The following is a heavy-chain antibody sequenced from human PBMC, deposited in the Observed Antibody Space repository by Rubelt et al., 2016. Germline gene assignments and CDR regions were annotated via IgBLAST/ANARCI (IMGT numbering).Heavy chain of an antibody. V-gene: IGHV3-21*01. J-gene: IGHJ3*01. D-gene: IGHD6-19*01. Sequence: TFSKYGMSWVRQAPGKGLEWVSSISSSSDIYIPDTMKGRFTISRDNAKRSLFLQMNSLRAEDTAVYYCARASFFELRGVNCRPVTGGHSCDGFDLWGQGTTVTVSS. CDR2: ISSSSDI. CDR1: TFSKYG. CDR3: ARASFFELRGVNCRPVTGGHSCDGFDL.